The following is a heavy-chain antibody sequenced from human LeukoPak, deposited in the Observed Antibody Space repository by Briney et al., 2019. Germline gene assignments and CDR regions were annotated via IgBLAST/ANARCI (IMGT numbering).Heavy chain of an antibody. D-gene: IGHD2-2*02. CDR1: GFTFSSYW. Sequence: PGGSLRLSCAASGFTFSSYWMSWVRQAPGKGLEWIGYIYYSGSTNYNPSLKSRVTISVDTSKNQFSLKLSSVTAADTAVYYCARGRYCSSTSCYKGGAFDIWGQGTMVTVSS. J-gene: IGHJ3*02. CDR2: IYYSGST. CDR3: ARGRYCSSTSCYKGGAFDI. V-gene: IGHV4-59*01.